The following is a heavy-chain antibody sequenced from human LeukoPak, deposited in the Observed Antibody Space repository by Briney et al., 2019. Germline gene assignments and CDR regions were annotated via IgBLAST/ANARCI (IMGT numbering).Heavy chain of an antibody. V-gene: IGHV3-7*01. J-gene: IGHJ6*03. CDR1: GFPFSNYW. Sequence: GGSLRLSCAASGFPFSNYWMSWVRQAPGKGLEWVANIKQDGGEKYYVDSVKGRFTTSRDNGKNSLYLQMSSLRAEDTAVYYCARAEGDYYYYFYMDVWGKGTTVTVSS. CDR2: IKQDGGEK. CDR3: ARAEGDYYYYFYMDV.